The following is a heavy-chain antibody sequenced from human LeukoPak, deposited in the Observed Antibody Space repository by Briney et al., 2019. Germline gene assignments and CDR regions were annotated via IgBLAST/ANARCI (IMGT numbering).Heavy chain of an antibody. CDR2: IIPIFDTA. CDR1: GGTFSSYA. J-gene: IGHJ5*02. Sequence: SVKVSCKASGGTFSSYAISWVRQAPGQGLEWMGGIIPIFDTANYAQKFQGRVTITADESTSTAYMELSSLRSEDTAVYYCARRLRWANWFDPWGQGTLVTVSS. V-gene: IGHV1-69*13. CDR3: ARRLRWANWFDP. D-gene: IGHD4-23*01.